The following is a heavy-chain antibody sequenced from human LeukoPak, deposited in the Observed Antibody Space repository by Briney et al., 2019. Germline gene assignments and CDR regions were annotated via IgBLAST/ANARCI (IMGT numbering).Heavy chain of an antibody. D-gene: IGHD6-13*01. CDR2: INPNMGNT. J-gene: IGHJ4*02. V-gene: IGHV1-8*01. CDR1: GYTFTMYD. CDR3: ANRPGIAAAGGDY. Sequence: ASVKVSCKASGYTFTMYDINWVRQATEQGVEWMGWINPNMGNTGYEHKFQGRLTMKRNPYIRTAYMELSSLRSEDKAVYYCANRPGIAAAGGDYWGEKTLVSVFS.